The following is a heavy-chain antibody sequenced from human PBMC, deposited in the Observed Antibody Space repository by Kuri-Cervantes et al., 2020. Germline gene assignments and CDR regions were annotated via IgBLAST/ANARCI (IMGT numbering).Heavy chain of an antibody. Sequence: LSLTCAASGFTFSSYGMHWVRQAPGKGLEWVAVIWYGRSNKYYADSVKGRFTISRDNSQNTLYLQMNSLRAEDTAVYYCARDHYSSSWYLDDYYYYGMDVWGQGTTVTVSS. J-gene: IGHJ6*02. D-gene: IGHD6-13*01. CDR2: IWYGRSNK. CDR3: ARDHYSSSWYLDDYYYYGMDV. CDR1: GFTFSSYG. V-gene: IGHV3-33*01.